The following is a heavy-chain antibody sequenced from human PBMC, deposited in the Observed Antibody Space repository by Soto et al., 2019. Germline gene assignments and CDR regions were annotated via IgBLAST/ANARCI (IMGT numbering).Heavy chain of an antibody. V-gene: IGHV3-11*06. CDR1: GFTFSDYY. Sequence: GGSLRLSCAASGFTFSDYYMSWIRQAPGKGLGWISYISSNSNYKNHADSVRGRFTISRDNAKNSLYLQMNGLRAEDTAVYYCARATGYYHTSGSDSWGQGTLVTVSS. J-gene: IGHJ4*02. CDR3: ARATGYYHTSGSDS. CDR2: ISSNSNYK. D-gene: IGHD3-22*01.